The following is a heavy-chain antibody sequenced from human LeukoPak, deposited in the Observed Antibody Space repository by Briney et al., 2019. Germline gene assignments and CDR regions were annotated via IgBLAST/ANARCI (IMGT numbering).Heavy chain of an antibody. J-gene: IGHJ4*02. CDR2: INHSGST. CDR1: GGSFSGYN. D-gene: IGHD3-22*01. V-gene: IGHV4-34*01. Sequence: SETLSLTCAVYGGSFSGYNWSWIRQPPGKGLEWIGQINHSGSTNYNPSLKSRVTISVDTSKNQFSLKLSSVTAADTAVYYCARGCLYDSSRYYLGGNNFGYWGQGTLVTVSS. CDR3: ARGCLYDSSRYYLGGNNFGY.